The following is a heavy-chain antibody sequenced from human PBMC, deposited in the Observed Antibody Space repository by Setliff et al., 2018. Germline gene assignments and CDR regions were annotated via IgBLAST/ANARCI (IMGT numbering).Heavy chain of an antibody. CDR3: VHSNCINGVCYHAGTH. J-gene: IGHJ3*01. CDR2: IYWDDDK. Sequence: VSGPTLVNPTQTLTLACTFSGFSLSTSGVGVGWIRQPPGEALEWLALIYWDDDKRYSPSLKSRLTITKDASKNQVVLRMTNVDPVDTATYYCVHSNCINGVCYHAGTHWGQGTMVTVSS. V-gene: IGHV2-5*02. CDR1: GFSLSTSGVG. D-gene: IGHD2-8*01.